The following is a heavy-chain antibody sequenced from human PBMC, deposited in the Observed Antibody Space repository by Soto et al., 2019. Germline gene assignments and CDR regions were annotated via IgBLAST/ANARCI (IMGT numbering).Heavy chain of an antibody. D-gene: IGHD5-18*01. Sequence: GGSLRLSCAASVFTFSSYGMYWVRQAPGKGLEWVAVTSYDVSNKYYADSVKGRFTISRDNSKNTLYLQMNSLRAEDTAVYYCAKAFTAMPPYGYGMDVWGQGTTVTVSS. CDR1: VFTFSSYG. J-gene: IGHJ6*02. CDR3: AKAFTAMPPYGYGMDV. CDR2: TSYDVSNK. V-gene: IGHV3-30*18.